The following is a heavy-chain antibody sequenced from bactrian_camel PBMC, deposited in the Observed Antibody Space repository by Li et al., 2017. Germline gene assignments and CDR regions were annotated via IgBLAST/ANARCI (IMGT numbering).Heavy chain of an antibody. J-gene: IGHJ6*01. CDR2: IRRSGGET. CDR3: AARYGCTEPAKDPRFFGR. D-gene: IGHD3*01. Sequence: HVQLVESGGGSVQTGGSLRLTCVVSGHSRGSNCVGWYRLPPGRAPAEREGIAAIRRSGGETWYAGSVKGRFTISKDNAEITLYLEMNSLKAEDTAMYYCAARYGCTEPAKDPRFFGRWGPGTQVTVS. CDR1: GHSRGSNC. V-gene: IGHV3S55*01.